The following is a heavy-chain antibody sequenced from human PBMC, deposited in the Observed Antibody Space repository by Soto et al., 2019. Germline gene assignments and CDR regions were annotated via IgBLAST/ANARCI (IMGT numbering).Heavy chain of an antibody. J-gene: IGHJ5*02. Sequence: SETLSLTCTVSGYSISSGYYWGWIRQPPGKGLEWIGSIYHSGSTYYNPSLKSRVTISVDTSKNQFSLNLSSVTAADTAVYYCARVPPGCSSTSCYTWDNWFDPWGQGTLVTVSS. V-gene: IGHV4-38-2*02. CDR2: IYHSGST. D-gene: IGHD2-2*02. CDR3: ARVPPGCSSTSCYTWDNWFDP. CDR1: GYSISSGYY.